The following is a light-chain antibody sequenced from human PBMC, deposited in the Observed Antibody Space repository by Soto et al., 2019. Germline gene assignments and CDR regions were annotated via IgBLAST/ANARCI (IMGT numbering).Light chain of an antibody. J-gene: IGKJ4*01. CDR1: QSVSSSY. V-gene: IGKV3-20*01. CDR3: QQYGSSPLT. CDR2: GAS. Sequence: EIVLTQSPGTLSLSPGERATLSCRASQSVSSSYLAWYQQKPGQAPRLLIYGASSRATGIQDKFSGSGSGTDFTLTISRLEPEDFAVYYCQQYGSSPLTFGGGTKVXXK.